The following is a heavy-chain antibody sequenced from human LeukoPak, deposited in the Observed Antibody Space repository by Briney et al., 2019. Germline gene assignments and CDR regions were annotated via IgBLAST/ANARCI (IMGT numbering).Heavy chain of an antibody. D-gene: IGHD4-23*01. CDR3: ARDRLRWYHFDY. CDR1: GFTISNYC. CDR2: IWYDGSNK. Sequence: GGSLRLSCAASGFTISNYCMHWVRQAPGKGLEWVAVIWYDGSNKYYADSVKGRFTISRDNSKNTLYLQMNSLRAEDTAVYYCARDRLRWYHFDYWGQGTLVTVSS. V-gene: IGHV3-33*08. J-gene: IGHJ4*02.